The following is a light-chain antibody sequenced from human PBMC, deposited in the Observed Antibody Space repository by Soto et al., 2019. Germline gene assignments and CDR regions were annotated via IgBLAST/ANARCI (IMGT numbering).Light chain of an antibody. CDR1: QSINSY. CDR2: SAS. J-gene: IGKJ2*01. V-gene: IGKV1-39*01. CDR3: QQTYTTPYT. Sequence: DIQMTQSPSSLSASVGDRVTVSCWASQSINSYLNWYQQKPGKAPTLLIYSASSLEEGVPSRFSGSGSGTEFTLTISSLQPEDFATYSCQQTYTTPYTFGQGTKLEIK.